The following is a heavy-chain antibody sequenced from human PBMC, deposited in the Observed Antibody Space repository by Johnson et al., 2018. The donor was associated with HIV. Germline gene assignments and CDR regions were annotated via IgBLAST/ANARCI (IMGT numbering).Heavy chain of an antibody. V-gene: IGHV3-30-3*01. Sequence: QVQLVESGGGLVQPGGSLRLSCAASGFTFSSYAMHWVRQAPGKGLEWVAVISYDGSNKYYADSVKGRFTMSRDNSKNTIYLQTNSLRREDTAVYYCARGKAWIQSWDDAFDIWGQGTVVTVSS. CDR1: GFTFSSYA. J-gene: IGHJ3*02. CDR3: ARGKAWIQSWDDAFDI. D-gene: IGHD5-18*01. CDR2: ISYDGSNK.